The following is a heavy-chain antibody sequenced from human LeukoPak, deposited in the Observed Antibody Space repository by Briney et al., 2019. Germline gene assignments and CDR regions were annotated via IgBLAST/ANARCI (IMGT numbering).Heavy chain of an antibody. CDR2: IYTSRST. Sequence: SETLSLTCTVSGGSISSGSYYWSWIRQPAGKGLEWIGHIYTSRSTNYNPSLKSRVTISVDTSKNQFSLRLSSVTAADTAVYYCAREVGYYDILKRLIRGYYFDYWGQGTLVTVSS. CDR1: GGSISSGSYY. V-gene: IGHV4-61*09. CDR3: AREVGYYDILKRLIRGYYFDY. J-gene: IGHJ4*02. D-gene: IGHD3-9*01.